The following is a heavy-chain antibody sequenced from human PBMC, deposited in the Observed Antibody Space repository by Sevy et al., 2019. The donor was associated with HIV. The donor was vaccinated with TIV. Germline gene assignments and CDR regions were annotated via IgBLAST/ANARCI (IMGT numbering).Heavy chain of an antibody. CDR2: INPSGGGT. V-gene: IGHV1-46*01. CDR3: ARVPYYYYYMDV. Sequence: ASLKVSCKASGYTFTNYYMHWVRQAPGQGLEWMGIINPSGGGTNYAQNFQGRITMTRDTSTSTVYMELSSLRSEDTAVYYCARVPYYYYYMDVWGKGTTVTVSS. J-gene: IGHJ6*03. CDR1: GYTFTNYY.